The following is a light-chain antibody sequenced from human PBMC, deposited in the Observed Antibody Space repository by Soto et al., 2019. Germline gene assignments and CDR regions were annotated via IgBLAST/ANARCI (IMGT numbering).Light chain of an antibody. J-gene: IGLJ2*01. Sequence: SYELTQPPSVSMSPGQTASITCSGEKLGDKYACWYQQKPGQSPVLVIYQDSKRPSGIPERFSGSNSGNTATLTISGTQAMDEADYYCQAWESSTVVFGGGTKLTVL. CDR1: KLGDKY. CDR3: QAWESSTVV. V-gene: IGLV3-1*01. CDR2: QDS.